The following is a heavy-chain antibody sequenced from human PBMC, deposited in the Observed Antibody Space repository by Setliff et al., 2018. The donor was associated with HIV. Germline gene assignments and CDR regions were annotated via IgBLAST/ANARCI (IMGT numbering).Heavy chain of an antibody. CDR3: ARRATTGDYHHFFDF. CDR2: ISVYNGKG. CDR1: SNTFINDV. V-gene: IGHV1-18*04. Sequence: ASVKVSCKASSNTFINDVFNWVRQAPGQGLEWMGWISVYNGKGNYAQKFQDRISMTTDISTSTVYMELRSLVSDDTAVYYCARRATTGDYHHFFDFWGQGTLVTVPQ. J-gene: IGHJ4*02. D-gene: IGHD4-17*01.